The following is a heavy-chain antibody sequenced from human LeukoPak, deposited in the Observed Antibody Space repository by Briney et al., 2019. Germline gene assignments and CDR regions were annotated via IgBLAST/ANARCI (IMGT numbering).Heavy chain of an antibody. D-gene: IGHD5-18*01. CDR2: INAGNGNT. J-gene: IGHJ5*02. CDR3: ARVGYSYGNNWFDP. CDR1: GYTFTSYA. V-gene: IGHV1-3*01. Sequence: GASVKVSCKASGYTFTSYAMHWVRQAPGQRLEWMGWINAGNGNTKYSQKFQGRVTITRDTSASTAYVELSSLRSEDTAVYYCARVGYSYGNNWFDPWGQGTLVTVSS.